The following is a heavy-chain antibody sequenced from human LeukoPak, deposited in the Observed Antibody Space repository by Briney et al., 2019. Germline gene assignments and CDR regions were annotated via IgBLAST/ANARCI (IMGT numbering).Heavy chain of an antibody. Sequence: GGSLRLSCAASGFTVSSNYMSWVRQAPGRGLEWVSVIYSGGSTYYADSVEGRFTISRDNSKNTLFLQMNSLRAGDTAVYYCARGTVTMVGYWGQGTLVTVSS. CDR2: IYSGGST. CDR1: GFTVSSNY. D-gene: IGHD3-10*01. J-gene: IGHJ4*02. CDR3: ARGTVTMVGY. V-gene: IGHV3-66*01.